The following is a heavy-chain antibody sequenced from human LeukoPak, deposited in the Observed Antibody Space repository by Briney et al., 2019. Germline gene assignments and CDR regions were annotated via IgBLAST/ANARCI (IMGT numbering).Heavy chain of an antibody. CDR1: GGSVSSGSYY. D-gene: IGHD4-11*01. J-gene: IGHJ4*02. CDR3: ARERYGYSNSFDY. CDR2: IYYSGST. Sequence: PSETLSLTCTVSGGSVSSGSYYGSWIRQPPGKGLEWIGYIYYSGSTNYNPSLKSRVTISVDTSKNQFSLKLSSVTAADTAVYYCARERYGYSNSFDYWGQGTLVTVSS. V-gene: IGHV4-61*01.